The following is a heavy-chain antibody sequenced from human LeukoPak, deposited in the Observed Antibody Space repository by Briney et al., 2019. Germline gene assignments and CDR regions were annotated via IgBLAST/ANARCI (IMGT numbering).Heavy chain of an antibody. CDR1: GGTFSSYA. J-gene: IGHJ4*02. Sequence: GASVKVSCKASGGTFSSYAINWVRQAPGQGLEWMGRIIPILGMANYAQRFQGRVTVTADKSTSTAYMELSSLTSDDTAIYYCARGRGSRTGSNGDYYDYWGQGTLVTVSS. D-gene: IGHD1-1*01. CDR3: ARGRGSRTGSNGDYYDY. V-gene: IGHV1-69*04. CDR2: IIPILGMA.